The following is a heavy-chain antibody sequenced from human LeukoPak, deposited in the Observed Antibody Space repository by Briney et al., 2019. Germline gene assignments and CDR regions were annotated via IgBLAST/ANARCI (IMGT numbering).Heavy chain of an antibody. J-gene: IGHJ5*02. CDR3: ARDFSSLPYSSSLDVWFDP. CDR1: GFTFSDYY. CDR2: ISSSGGTT. Sequence: PGGSLRLSCAASGFTFSDYYMSWIRQAPGEGLEWVSSISSSGGTTYSPDSVKGRFTISRDNAKKSLYLQMNSLRAEDTAVYYCARDFSSLPYSSSLDVWFDPWGQGTLVTVSS. V-gene: IGHV3-11*01. D-gene: IGHD6-13*01.